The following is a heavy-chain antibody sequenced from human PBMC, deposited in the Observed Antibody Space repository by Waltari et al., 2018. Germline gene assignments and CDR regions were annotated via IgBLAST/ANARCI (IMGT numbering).Heavy chain of an antibody. V-gene: IGHV3-53*01. CDR3: ARGPGEFLPIDF. CDR1: GFTVSTNY. D-gene: IGHD7-27*01. J-gene: IGHJ4*02. Sequence: EVQLVESGGGLFQPGGSLRLSCAASGFTVSTNYMSWVRQAPGKGCDWVSVIYSGGNTYSAASVKGRFTISRDNSKNTLYLQMNSLRAEDTAVYYCARGPGEFLPIDFWGQGTLVTVSS. CDR2: IYSGGNT.